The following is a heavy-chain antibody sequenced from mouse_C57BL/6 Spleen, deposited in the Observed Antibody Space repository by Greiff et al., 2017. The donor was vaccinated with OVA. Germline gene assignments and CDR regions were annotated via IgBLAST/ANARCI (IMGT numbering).Heavy chain of an antibody. V-gene: IGHV1-54*01. CDR2: INPGSGGT. J-gene: IGHJ4*01. CDR3: ARGGYSSYYYAMDY. D-gene: IGHD1-1*01. Sequence: QVQLQQSGAELVRPGPSVKVSCKASGYAFTNYLIEWVKQRPGQGLEWIGVINPGSGGTNYNEKFKGKATLTADKSSSTAYMQLSSLTSEDSAVYFCARGGYSSYYYAMDYWGQGTSVTVSS. CDR1: GYAFTNYL.